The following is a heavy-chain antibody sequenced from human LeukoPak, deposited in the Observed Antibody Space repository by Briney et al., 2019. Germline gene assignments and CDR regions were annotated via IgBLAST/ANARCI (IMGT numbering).Heavy chain of an antibody. CDR2: INPNKGGT. Sequence: ASVKVSCKASGYTFTDYYMHWVRQAPGQGLEWMGWINPNKGGTSYAQKFQGRVTMTRDTSISTAYMELSRLRSDDTAVYYCASLDFWYGSVSSYVDYWGQGTLVTVSS. V-gene: IGHV1-2*02. D-gene: IGHD3-10*01. CDR1: GYTFTDYY. J-gene: IGHJ4*02. CDR3: ASLDFWYGSVSSYVDY.